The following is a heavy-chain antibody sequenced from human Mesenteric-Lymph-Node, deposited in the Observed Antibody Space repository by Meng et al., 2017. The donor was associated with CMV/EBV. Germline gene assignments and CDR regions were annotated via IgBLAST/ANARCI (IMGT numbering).Heavy chain of an antibody. V-gene: IGHV4-38-2*02. CDR2: IYHSGST. CDR3: AREGDPNWFDP. Sequence: GSLRLSCTVSGYSISSGYYWGWIRQPPGKGLEWIGSIYHSGSTYYNPSLKSRVPISVDTSKNQFSLKLSSVTDADTAVYYCAREGDPNWFDPWGQGTLVTVSS. J-gene: IGHJ5*02. CDR1: GYSISSGYY. D-gene: IGHD3-16*01.